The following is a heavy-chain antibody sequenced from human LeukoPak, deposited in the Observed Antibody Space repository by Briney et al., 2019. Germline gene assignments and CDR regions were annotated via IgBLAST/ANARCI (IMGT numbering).Heavy chain of an antibody. CDR2: MNPNSGNT. CDR1: GYTFTSYD. J-gene: IGHJ4*02. Sequence: ASVKVSCKASGYTFTSYDINWVRQATGRGLEWMGWMNPNSGNTGYAQKFQGRVTMTRNTSISTAYMELSSLRSEDTAVYYCARRYCSSTGCYHVDYWGQGTLVTVSS. D-gene: IGHD2-2*01. V-gene: IGHV1-8*01. CDR3: ARRYCSSTGCYHVDY.